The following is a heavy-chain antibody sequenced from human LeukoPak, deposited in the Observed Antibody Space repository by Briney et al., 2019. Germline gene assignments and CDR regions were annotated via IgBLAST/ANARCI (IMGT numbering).Heavy chain of an antibody. CDR1: GYTFTGYY. CDR3: ARAPRGYNWNTSPTFDY. V-gene: IGHV1-2*02. Sequence: GASVKVSCKASGYTFTGYYMHWVRQAPGQGLEWMGWINPNSGGTNYAQKFQGRVTMTRDTSISTAYMELSRLRSDDTAVYYCARAPRGYNWNTSPTFDYWGQGTLVTVSS. J-gene: IGHJ4*02. CDR2: INPNSGGT. D-gene: IGHD1/OR15-1a*01.